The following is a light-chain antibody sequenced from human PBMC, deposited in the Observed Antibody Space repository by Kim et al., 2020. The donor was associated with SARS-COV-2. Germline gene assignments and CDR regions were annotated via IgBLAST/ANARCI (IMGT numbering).Light chain of an antibody. V-gene: IGLV2-14*03. Sequence: SIPISCTGTSSDVGGYKYVSWYQHHPGKAPKLMIYDVSNRPSGVSNRFSGSKSGNTASLTISGLQAEDEADYYCSSYTRSSTNYVFGTGTKVTVL. J-gene: IGLJ1*01. CDR1: SSDVGGYKY. CDR2: DVS. CDR3: SSYTRSSTNYV.